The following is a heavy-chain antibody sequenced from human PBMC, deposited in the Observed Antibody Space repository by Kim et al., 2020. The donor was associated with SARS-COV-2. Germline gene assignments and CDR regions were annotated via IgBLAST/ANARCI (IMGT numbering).Heavy chain of an antibody. CDR3: ARGRAGTTVVTLGLGYYYYYGMDV. CDR1: GGSFSGYY. J-gene: IGHJ6*02. D-gene: IGHD4-17*01. CDR2: INHSGST. V-gene: IGHV4-34*01. Sequence: SETLSLTCAVYGGSFSGYYWSWIRQPPGKGLEWIGEINHSGSTNYNPSLKSRVTISVDTSKNQFSLKLSSVTAADTAVYYCARGRAGTTVVTLGLGYYYYYGMDVWGQGTTVTVSS.